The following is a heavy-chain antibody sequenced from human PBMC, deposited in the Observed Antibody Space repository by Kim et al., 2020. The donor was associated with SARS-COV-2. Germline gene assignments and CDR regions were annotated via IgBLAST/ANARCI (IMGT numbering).Heavy chain of an antibody. D-gene: IGHD6-13*01. Sequence: GGSLRLSCAASGFTFSSYGMHWVRQAPGKGLEWVAVIWYDGSNKYYADSVKGRFTISRDNSKNTLYLQMNSLRAEDTAVYYCARDSAIAAQLRGTGVYWGQGTLVTVSS. V-gene: IGHV3-33*01. CDR3: ARDSAIAAQLRGTGVY. CDR1: GFTFSSYG. CDR2: IWYDGSNK. J-gene: IGHJ4*02.